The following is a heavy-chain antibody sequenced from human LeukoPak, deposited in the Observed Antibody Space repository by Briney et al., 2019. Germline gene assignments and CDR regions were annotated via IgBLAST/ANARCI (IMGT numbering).Heavy chain of an antibody. V-gene: IGHV3-23*01. CDR3: AKYRESTSYSHDAIDI. CDR2: ISGSGGST. Sequence: PGGSLRLSCEASGFTFSSYAMSWVRQAPGKGLEWVSAISGSGGSTYYADSVKGRFTISRDNSKNTLYLQMNSLRAEDTAVYYCAKYRESTSYSHDAIDIWGQGTMVTVSS. CDR1: GFTFSSYA. D-gene: IGHD3-22*01. J-gene: IGHJ3*02.